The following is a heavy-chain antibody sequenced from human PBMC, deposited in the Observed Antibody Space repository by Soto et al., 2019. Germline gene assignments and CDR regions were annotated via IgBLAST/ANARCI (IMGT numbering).Heavy chain of an antibody. CDR2: IYHSGST. CDR1: VYSITSGYY. Sequence: SETLSLTCAVSVYSITSGYYCGWIRQPPVKGLEWIGSIYHSGSTYYNPSLKSRVTISVDTPQKLFSLKLSSVTAADTAVYYCARLPYSYSGYDETYFDYWGQGTLVT. CDR3: ARLPYSYSGYDETYFDY. D-gene: IGHD5-12*01. J-gene: IGHJ4*02. V-gene: IGHV4-38-2*01.